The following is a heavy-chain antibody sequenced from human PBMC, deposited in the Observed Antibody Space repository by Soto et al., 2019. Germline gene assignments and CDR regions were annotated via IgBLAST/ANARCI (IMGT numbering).Heavy chain of an antibody. V-gene: IGHV1-69*13. Sequence: ASVKVSCKASGGTFSSYAISWVRQAPGQGLEWMGGIIPIFGTANYAQKFQGRVTITADESTSTAYMELSSLRSEDTAVYYCARTLSEWLPRPRFYYFDYWGQGTLVTVSS. CDR1: GGTFSSYA. CDR2: IIPIFGTA. D-gene: IGHD5-12*01. J-gene: IGHJ4*02. CDR3: ARTLSEWLPRPRFYYFDY.